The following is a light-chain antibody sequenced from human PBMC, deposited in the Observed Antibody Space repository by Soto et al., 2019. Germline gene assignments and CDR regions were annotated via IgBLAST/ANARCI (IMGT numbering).Light chain of an antibody. CDR1: QSIGNF. CDR3: QQYGSSPPIN. CDR2: DAS. V-gene: IGKV3-20*01. J-gene: IGKJ5*01. Sequence: IVLTQSPAILSLSPGERATLSCRASQSIGNFLAWYQQKPGQPPRLLIFDASNRAAGVPARFSGSGSGTDFTLTISRLEPEDFAVYYCQQYGSSPPINFGQGTRLEIK.